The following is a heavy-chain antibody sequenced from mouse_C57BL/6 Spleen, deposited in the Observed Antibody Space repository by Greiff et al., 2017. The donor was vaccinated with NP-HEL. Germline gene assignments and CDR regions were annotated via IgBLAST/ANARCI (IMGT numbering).Heavy chain of an antibody. D-gene: IGHD2-5*01. V-gene: IGHV2-2*01. CDR2: IWSGGST. Sequence: QVQLQQSGPGLVQPSQSLSITCTVSGFSLTSYGVHWVRQSPGKGLEWLGVIWSGGSTDYNAAFISRLSISKDNSKSQVFFKMNSLQADDTAIYYCARTSYYSNYRLDYWGQGTTLTVSS. CDR3: ARTSYYSNYRLDY. CDR1: GFSLTSYG. J-gene: IGHJ2*01.